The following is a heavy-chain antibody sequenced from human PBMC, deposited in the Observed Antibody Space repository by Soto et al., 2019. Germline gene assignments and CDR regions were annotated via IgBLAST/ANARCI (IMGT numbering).Heavy chain of an antibody. V-gene: IGHV4-34*01. CDR1: GGSFSGYY. CDR3: ARVLGLATTYSWFDP. Sequence: SSETLSLTCAVYGGSFSGYYWSWIRQPPGKGLEWIGEINHSGSTNYNPSLKSRVTISVDTSKNQFSLKLSSVTAADTAVYYCARVLGLATTYSWFDPLGQGTLVTVS. J-gene: IGHJ5*02. D-gene: IGHD1-1*01. CDR2: INHSGST.